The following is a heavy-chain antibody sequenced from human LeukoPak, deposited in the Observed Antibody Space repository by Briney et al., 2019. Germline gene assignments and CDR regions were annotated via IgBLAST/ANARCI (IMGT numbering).Heavy chain of an antibody. CDR2: ISSNGGNK. CDR1: GFSFSTHA. J-gene: IGHJ4*02. D-gene: IGHD2-15*01. CDR3: ARQFCSVDSCYEGTFGY. Sequence: QPGGSLRLSCAASGFSFSTHAMHWVRQAPGKGLEYVSGISSNGGNKYYADSVKGRFFISRDNYKNMVYLQMGSLRPEDMAVYYCARQFCSVDSCYEGTFGYWGQGTLVTVSS. V-gene: IGHV3-64*02.